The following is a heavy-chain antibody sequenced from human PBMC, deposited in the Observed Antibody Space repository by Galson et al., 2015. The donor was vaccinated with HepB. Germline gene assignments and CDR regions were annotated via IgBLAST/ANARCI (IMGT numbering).Heavy chain of an antibody. D-gene: IGHD6-6*01. CDR2: IWYDGSIK. CDR1: GFTFSSYG. CDR3: ARDRLAARPGWFDP. V-gene: IGHV3-33*01. J-gene: IGHJ5*02. Sequence: SLRLSCAASGFTFSSYGMHWVRQAPGKGLEWVALIWYDGSIKYHADSVKGRFTISRDNSKNMLYLQMNSLRAEDTAVYYCARDRLAARPGWFDPWGQGTLVTAFS.